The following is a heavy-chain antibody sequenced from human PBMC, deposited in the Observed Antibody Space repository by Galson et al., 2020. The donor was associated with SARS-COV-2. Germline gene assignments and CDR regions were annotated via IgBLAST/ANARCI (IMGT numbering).Heavy chain of an antibody. CDR1: GYTFTSYY. D-gene: IGHD4-4*01. CDR2: INPSGGST. CDR3: ARDPTGATVTTFDYYYGMDV. V-gene: IGHV1-46*01. J-gene: IGHJ6*02. Sequence: ASVKVSCKASGYTFTSYYMHWVRQAPGQGLEWMGIINPSGGSTSYAQKFQGRVTMTRDTSTSTVYMELSSRRSEDTAVYYCARDPTGATVTTFDYYYGMDVWGQGTTVTVSS.